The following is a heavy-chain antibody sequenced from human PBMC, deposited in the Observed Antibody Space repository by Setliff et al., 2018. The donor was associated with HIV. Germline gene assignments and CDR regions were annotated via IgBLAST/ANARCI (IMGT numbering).Heavy chain of an antibody. Sequence: GGSLRLSCAASGFSFSDYYMSWIRQAPGKGLEWVSYISTSGTTVHYADSVKGRFTISRDNTKNSLFLQMDSLSAEDTAVYYCARRYNWKYDAWGQGTLVT. D-gene: IGHD1-20*01. CDR3: ARRYNWKYDA. CDR1: GFSFSDYY. V-gene: IGHV3-11*04. CDR2: ISTSGTTV. J-gene: IGHJ5*02.